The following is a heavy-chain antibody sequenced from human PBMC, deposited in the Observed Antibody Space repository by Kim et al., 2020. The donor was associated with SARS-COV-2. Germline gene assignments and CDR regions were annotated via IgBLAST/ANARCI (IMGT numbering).Heavy chain of an antibody. J-gene: IGHJ4*02. Sequence: GGSLRLSCAASGFTFSSYSMNWVRQAPGKGLEWVSSISSSSSYIYYADSVKGRFTISRDNAKNSLYLQMNSLRAEDTAVYYCARDSLLRDGYLFDYWGQGTLVTVSS. D-gene: IGHD5-12*01. CDR3: ARDSLLRDGYLFDY. V-gene: IGHV3-21*01. CDR1: GFTFSSYS. CDR2: ISSSSSYI.